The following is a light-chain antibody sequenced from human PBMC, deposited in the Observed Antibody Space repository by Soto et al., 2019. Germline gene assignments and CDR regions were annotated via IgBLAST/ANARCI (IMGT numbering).Light chain of an antibody. Sequence: EIVMTQSTATLSVSPGERATPSCRASQSVTSNLAWYQQKPGQAPRLLIYDASTTATAIAARFSGSGSGTAFTLTISSLQSEDFAFYYWQQYNNWPPSTFGQGTRLEIK. CDR2: DAS. V-gene: IGKV3-15*01. CDR3: QQYNNWPPST. J-gene: IGKJ5*01. CDR1: QSVTSN.